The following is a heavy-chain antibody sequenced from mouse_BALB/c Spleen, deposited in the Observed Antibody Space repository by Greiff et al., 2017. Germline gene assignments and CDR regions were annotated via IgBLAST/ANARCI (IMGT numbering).Heavy chain of an antibody. V-gene: IGHV1S41*01. Sequence: DLVKPGASVKLSCKASGYTFTSYWINWIKQRPGQGLEWIGRIAPGSGSTYYNEMFKGKATLTVDTSSSTAYIQLSSLSSEDSAVYFWARVYGKRAMDYWGQGTSVTVSS. CDR1: GYTFTSYW. CDR2: IAPGSGST. D-gene: IGHD2-10*02. CDR3: ARVYGKRAMDY. J-gene: IGHJ4*01.